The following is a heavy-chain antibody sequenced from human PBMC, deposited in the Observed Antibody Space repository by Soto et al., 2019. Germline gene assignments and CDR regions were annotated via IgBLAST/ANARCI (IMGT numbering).Heavy chain of an antibody. CDR1: GGSISSSNW. V-gene: IGHV4-4*02. J-gene: IGHJ4*02. CDR3: ARGADTAMGLCYFDY. CDR2: IYHSGST. Sequence: QVQLQESGPGLVKPSGTLSLTCAVSGGSISSSNWWSWVRQPPGKGLEWIGDIYHSGSTNYNPSLKRRVTISVDQSKNQFSLKRSSVTAADTAVYYCARGADTAMGLCYFDYWGQGTLVTVSS. D-gene: IGHD5-18*01.